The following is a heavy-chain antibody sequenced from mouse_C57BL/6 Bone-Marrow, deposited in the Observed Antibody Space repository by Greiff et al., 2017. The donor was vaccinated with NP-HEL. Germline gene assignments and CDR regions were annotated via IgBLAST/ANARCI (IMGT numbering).Heavy chain of an antibody. V-gene: IGHV1-52*01. CDR1: GYTFTSYW. D-gene: IGHD3-3*01. CDR2: IDPSDSET. CDR3: YRGRDSSDY. Sequence: QVQLQQPGAELLRPGSSVKLSCKASGYTFTSYWMHWVKQRPIQGLEWIGNIDPSDSETHYNQKFKDKATLTVDKSSSTAYMQLSSLTSEDSAVYYCYRGRDSSDYWGQGTTLTVSS. J-gene: IGHJ2*01.